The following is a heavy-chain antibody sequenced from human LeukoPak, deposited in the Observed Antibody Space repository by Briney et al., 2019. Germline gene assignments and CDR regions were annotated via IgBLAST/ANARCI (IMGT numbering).Heavy chain of an antibody. CDR2: IYYSGST. Sequence: SETLSHTCTVSGGSISSYYWSWIRQPPGKGLEWIGYIYYSGSTNYNPSLKSRVTISVDTSKDQFSLKLSSVTAADTAVYYCARDGYSYGGYYYYGMDVWGQGTTVTVSS. D-gene: IGHD5-18*01. V-gene: IGHV4-59*01. CDR1: GGSISSYY. J-gene: IGHJ6*02. CDR3: ARDGYSYGGYYYYGMDV.